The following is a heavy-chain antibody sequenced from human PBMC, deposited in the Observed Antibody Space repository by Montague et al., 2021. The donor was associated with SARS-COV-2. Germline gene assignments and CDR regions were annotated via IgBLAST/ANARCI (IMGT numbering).Heavy chain of an antibody. Sequence: SETLSLTCAVSGGSISSSNWWSWVRQPPGKGLEWIGEIYHSGSTNYNPSLKSRVTISVDKSKNQFSLKLSSVTAADTAVYYCARGYRRISIFGVVIYDAFDTWDQGTMVTVSS. D-gene: IGHD3-3*01. CDR2: IYHSGST. CDR1: GGSISSSNW. J-gene: IGHJ3*02. V-gene: IGHV4-4*02. CDR3: ARGYRRISIFGVVIYDAFDT.